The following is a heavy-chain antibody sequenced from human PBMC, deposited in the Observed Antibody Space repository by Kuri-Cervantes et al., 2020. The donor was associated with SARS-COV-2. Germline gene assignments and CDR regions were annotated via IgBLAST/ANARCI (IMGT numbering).Heavy chain of an antibody. CDR1: DYSISSGYY. CDR2: IYHSGST. CDR3: ARAIAVAGEVDY. J-gene: IGHJ4*02. V-gene: IGHV4-38-2*02. Sequence: LRLSCPVSDYSISSGYYWGWIRQPPGKRLEWIGSIYHSGSTYYNPPLKSRVTISVDTSKNQFSLKLSSVTAADTAVYYCARAIAVAGEVDYWGQGTLVTVSS. D-gene: IGHD6-19*01.